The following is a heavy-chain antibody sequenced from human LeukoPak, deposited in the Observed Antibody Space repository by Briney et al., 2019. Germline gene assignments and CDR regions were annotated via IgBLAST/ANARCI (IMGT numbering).Heavy chain of an antibody. CDR2: ISGRGGST. V-gene: IGHV3-23*01. Sequence: GRSLRLSCAASGFTFSSYAMSWVRQAPGKGLEWASAISGRGGSTYYADSVKGRFTISRDNSKNTLYLQMNSLRAEDAAVYYCAKADSSGYIFDYWGQGTLVTV. CDR1: GFTFSSYA. J-gene: IGHJ4*02. CDR3: AKADSSGYIFDY. D-gene: IGHD3-22*01.